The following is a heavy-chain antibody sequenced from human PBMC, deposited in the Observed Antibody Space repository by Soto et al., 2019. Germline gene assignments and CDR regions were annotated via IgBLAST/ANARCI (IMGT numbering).Heavy chain of an antibody. V-gene: IGHV3-23*01. CDR1: GFTFSSYA. CDR3: AKENGYSSSWFEFDY. J-gene: IGHJ4*02. D-gene: IGHD6-13*01. Sequence: EVQLLESGGGLVQPGGSLRLSCAASGFTFSSYAMSSVRQAPGKGLEWVSVISGSGGSTYYADSVKGRFTISRDNSKNTLYLQMNSLRAEDTAVYYCAKENGYSSSWFEFDYWGQGPLVTVSS. CDR2: ISGSGGST.